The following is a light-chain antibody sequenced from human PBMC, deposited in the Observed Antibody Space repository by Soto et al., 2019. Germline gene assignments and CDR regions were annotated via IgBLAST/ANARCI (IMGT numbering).Light chain of an antibody. Sequence: QSVLTQPASVSGSPGQSITISCTGTSNDVGAYDYVSWYQQHPGKAPKLIIYEVTYRPSGVSNRFSGSQSGNTASLTISGLPAEDEADYYCGSYRSSSTLTFGGGTKLTVL. CDR2: EVT. V-gene: IGLV2-14*01. CDR1: SNDVGAYDY. J-gene: IGLJ2*01. CDR3: GSYRSSSTLT.